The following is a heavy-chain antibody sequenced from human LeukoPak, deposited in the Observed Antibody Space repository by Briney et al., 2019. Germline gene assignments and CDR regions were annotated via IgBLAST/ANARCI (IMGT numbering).Heavy chain of an antibody. D-gene: IGHD6-19*01. CDR3: ARDVMRQWLPHYYYYYGMDV. Sequence: ASVKVSCKASGYTFTSYGISWVRQAPGQGLEWMGGISAYNGNTNYAQKPQGRVTMTTDTSTSTAYMELRSLRSDDTAVYYCARDVMRQWLPHYYYYYGMDVWGQGTTVTVSS. CDR1: GYTFTSYG. V-gene: IGHV1-18*01. CDR2: ISAYNGNT. J-gene: IGHJ6*02.